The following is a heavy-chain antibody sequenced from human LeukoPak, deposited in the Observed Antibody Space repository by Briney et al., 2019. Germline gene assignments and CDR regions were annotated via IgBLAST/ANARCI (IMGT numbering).Heavy chain of an antibody. CDR1: GFTFSDYA. J-gene: IGHJ4*02. Sequence: GGSLRLSCATSGFTFSDYAMNWVRQAPGKGLEWVSYISSTSNTIYYADSVNGRFTISRDNAKNSLYLQMNSLRAEDTAVYYCSRFSSVAAQYWGQGTLVTVSS. D-gene: IGHD6-6*01. CDR2: ISSTSNTI. CDR3: SRFSSVAAQY. V-gene: IGHV3-48*01.